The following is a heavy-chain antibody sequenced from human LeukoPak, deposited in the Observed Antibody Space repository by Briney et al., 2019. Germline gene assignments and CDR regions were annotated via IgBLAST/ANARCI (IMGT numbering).Heavy chain of an antibody. J-gene: IGHJ4*02. D-gene: IGHD3-10*01. V-gene: IGHV3-7*01. CDR1: GFTFSNYW. CDR3: ARLSNVLLWFGEYFDY. Sequence: GGSLRLSCAASGFTFSNYWMSWVRQAPGEGLEWVANIQQDGSEKYYVDSVKGRFTISRDNAKNSLYLQMNSLRVEDTAVYYCARLSNVLLWFGEYFDYWGQGTLVTVSS. CDR2: IQQDGSEK.